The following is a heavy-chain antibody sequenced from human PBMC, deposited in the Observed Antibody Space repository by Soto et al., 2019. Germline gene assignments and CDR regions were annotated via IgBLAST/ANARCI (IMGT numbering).Heavy chain of an antibody. V-gene: IGHV4-39*01. CDR1: GDSIGTTHSY. CDR2: IHYSGST. J-gene: IGHJ4*02. CDR3: ARHEGNGNVWTLDY. Sequence: PETLSLTCTVSGDSIGTTHSYWAWIRQSPGKGLEWIGNIHYSGSTYYMPSLRSRVTLSVDTSKNQFSLRLTSVTAEDTAVYYCARHEGNGNVWTLDYWGQGSLVT. D-gene: IGHD2-8*01.